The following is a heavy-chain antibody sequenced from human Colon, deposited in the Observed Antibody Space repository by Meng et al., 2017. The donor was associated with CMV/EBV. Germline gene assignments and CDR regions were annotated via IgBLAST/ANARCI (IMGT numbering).Heavy chain of an antibody. D-gene: IGHD3-22*01. CDR3: TKTHHDSNGYYQPFDF. V-gene: IGHV3-9*01. Sequence: SCAASGFTFDNYAMHWVRQPPGKGLEWVSGIGWNGGSIGYAESVKGRFTISRDNAKNSLYLQLDSLGPDDTAVYYCTKTHHDSNGYYQPFDFWGRGTLVTVSS. CDR2: IGWNGGSI. J-gene: IGHJ4*02. CDR1: GFTFDNYA.